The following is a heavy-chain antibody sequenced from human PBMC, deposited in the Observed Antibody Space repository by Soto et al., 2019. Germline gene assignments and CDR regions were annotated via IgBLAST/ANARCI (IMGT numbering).Heavy chain of an antibody. Sequence: PSETLSLTCTVSGGSISSYYWSWIRQPPGKGLEWIGYIYYSGSTNYNPSLKSRVTISVDTSKNQFSLKLSSVTAADTAVYYCAGGSIVVVPAAPRAMDIRGQAPTVTVSS. J-gene: IGHJ6*02. V-gene: IGHV4-59*01. D-gene: IGHD2-2*01. CDR3: AGGSIVVVPAAPRAMDI. CDR2: IYYSGST. CDR1: GGSISSYY.